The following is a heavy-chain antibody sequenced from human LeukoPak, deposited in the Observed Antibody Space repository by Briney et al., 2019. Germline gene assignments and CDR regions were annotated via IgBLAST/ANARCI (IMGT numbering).Heavy chain of an antibody. CDR2: IKQDGNEE. J-gene: IGHJ4*02. D-gene: IGHD5-24*01. CDR1: GFTFSSYW. Sequence: TGGSLRLSCAASGFTFSSYWMSWVRQAPGKGLEWVANIKQDGNEEYYVDSVKGRFTISRDNAKNSLYLQMNSLRAEDTAVYYCARDPKRRDGYNYHWGQGALVTVSS. CDR3: ARDPKRRDGYNYH. V-gene: IGHV3-7*01.